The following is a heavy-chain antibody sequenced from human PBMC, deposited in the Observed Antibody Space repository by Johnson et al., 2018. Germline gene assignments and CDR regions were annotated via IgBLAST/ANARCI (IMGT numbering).Heavy chain of an antibody. CDR3: ARGETRGAYLVRC. CDR1: GGSFSGYY. D-gene: IGHD2-2*01. CDR2: INHSGST. Sequence: QVQLQQWGAGLLKPSETLSLTCAVYGGSFSGYYWSWIRQPPGKGLEWIGEINHSGSTNYNQSLKGRVTMSIETSKNQFSLKLTSVTAADTVVYYCARGETRGAYLVRCWGQGTLVTVSS. V-gene: IGHV4-34*01. J-gene: IGHJ4*02.